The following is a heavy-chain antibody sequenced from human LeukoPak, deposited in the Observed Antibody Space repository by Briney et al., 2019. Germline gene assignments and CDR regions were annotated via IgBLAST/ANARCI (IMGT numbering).Heavy chain of an antibody. V-gene: IGHV5-51*01. CDR2: INPSDSAT. J-gene: IGHJ6*03. Sequence: GESLKISCEASGYNFTTNWIGWVRQMPGKGLEWMGIINPSDSATRYSPAFQGQVTISADKATNTAFLQWRSLKASDTAMYFCARLGRPKVFYYMDVWGKGTTVTVSS. CDR1: GYNFTTNW. CDR3: ARLGRPKVFYYMDV.